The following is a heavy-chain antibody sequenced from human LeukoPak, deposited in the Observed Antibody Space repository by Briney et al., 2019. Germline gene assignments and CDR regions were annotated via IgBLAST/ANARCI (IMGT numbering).Heavy chain of an antibody. Sequence: GGSLRLSCAASGYTFSNAWMSWVRQAQGKGLEWVSAISGSGGSTYYADSVKGRFTISRDNSKNTLYLQMNSLRAEDTAVYYCAKDPGYCSSTSCPNYYFDYWGQGTLVTVSS. V-gene: IGHV3-23*01. D-gene: IGHD2-2*01. CDR2: ISGSGGST. CDR3: AKDPGYCSSTSCPNYYFDY. CDR1: GYTFSNAW. J-gene: IGHJ4*02.